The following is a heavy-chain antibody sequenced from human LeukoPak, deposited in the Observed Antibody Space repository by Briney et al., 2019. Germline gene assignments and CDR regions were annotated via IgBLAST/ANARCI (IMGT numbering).Heavy chain of an antibody. CDR2: IYYSGST. Sequence: ASETLSLTCNVSGGSISSYYWSWIRQPPGKGLEWIGYIYYSGSTNYNPSLKSRVTISVDTSKNQFSLKLSSVTAADTAVYYCARVTPPSYFDYWGQGTLVTVSS. D-gene: IGHD1-14*01. V-gene: IGHV4-59*01. CDR3: ARVTPPSYFDY. J-gene: IGHJ4*02. CDR1: GGSISSYY.